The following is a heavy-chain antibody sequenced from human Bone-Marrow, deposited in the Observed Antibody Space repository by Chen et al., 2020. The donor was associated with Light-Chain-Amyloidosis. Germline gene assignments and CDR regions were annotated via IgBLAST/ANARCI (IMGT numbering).Heavy chain of an antibody. Sequence: EVQLFLSGPEVKKPGESLKISCMGPGYTSPNYWTRWVRSMPGKGLEWMGVIYPGDSDARYRPSFEGQVTIPADKSIATAYLQWRSLKASDTAMYYCARRRDGYNFDYWGQGTLVTVSS. D-gene: IGHD5-12*01. CDR1: GYTSPNYW. J-gene: IGHJ4*02. CDR2: IYPGDSDA. CDR3: ARRRDGYNFDY. V-gene: IGHV5-51*01.